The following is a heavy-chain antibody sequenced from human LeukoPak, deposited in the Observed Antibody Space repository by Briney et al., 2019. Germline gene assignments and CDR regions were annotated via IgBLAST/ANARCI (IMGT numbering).Heavy chain of an antibody. V-gene: IGHV1-58*01. Sequence: SVKVSCKASGFTFTSSAVQWVRQARGQRLEWIGWIVVGSGNTNYAQKFQGRVTITRDTSASTAYMELSSLRSEDTAVYYCARDLLLWFGELQYYFDYWGQGTLVTVSS. CDR1: GFTFTSSA. J-gene: IGHJ4*02. D-gene: IGHD3-10*01. CDR2: IVVGSGNT. CDR3: ARDLLLWFGELQYYFDY.